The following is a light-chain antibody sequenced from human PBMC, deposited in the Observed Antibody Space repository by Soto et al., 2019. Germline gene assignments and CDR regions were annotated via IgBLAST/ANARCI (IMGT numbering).Light chain of an antibody. CDR1: QNILSN. CDR3: QQYNNWPRT. Sequence: EIVMTQSPATLSVSPGERATLSCRASQNILSNLAWYRQKPGQAPRILMYDASLRATGVPDRFSGSGAGTECTRPISSLQSEDVEVDYCQQYNNWPRTFGQGTKVDIK. V-gene: IGKV3-15*01. CDR2: DAS. J-gene: IGKJ1*01.